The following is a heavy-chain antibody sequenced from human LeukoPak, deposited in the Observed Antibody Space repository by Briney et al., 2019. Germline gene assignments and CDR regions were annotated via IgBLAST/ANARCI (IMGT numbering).Heavy chain of an antibody. J-gene: IGHJ3*02. CDR3: AREVDNWNGNAFDI. Sequence: ASVKVSCTASGYTFTGYYMHWVRQAPGQGLEWMGWINPNSGGTNYAQKFQGRVTMTRDTSISTAYMELSRLRSDDTAVYYCAREVDNWNGNAFDIWGQGTMVTVSS. D-gene: IGHD1-20*01. V-gene: IGHV1-2*02. CDR2: INPNSGGT. CDR1: GYTFTGYY.